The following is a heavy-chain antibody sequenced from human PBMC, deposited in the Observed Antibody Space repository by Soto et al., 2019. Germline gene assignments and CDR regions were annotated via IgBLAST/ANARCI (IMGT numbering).Heavy chain of an antibody. CDR2: INPNSGGT. D-gene: IGHD2-2*01. CDR3: ARGYRSSTRCYPNHGDGP. CDR1: GYTFTGFY. V-gene: IGHV1-2*02. Sequence: GASVQVSCKASGYTFTGFYMHWGRQAPGHGLEWMGWINPNSGGTNYAQKFQGRVTMTRDTSISTAYMELSRLRSDDTAVYYCARGYRSSTRCYPNHGDGPWGQGTLVTVPS. J-gene: IGHJ5*02.